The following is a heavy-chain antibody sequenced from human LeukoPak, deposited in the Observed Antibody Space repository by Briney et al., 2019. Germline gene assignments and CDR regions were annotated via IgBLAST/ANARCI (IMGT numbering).Heavy chain of an antibody. CDR3: AREGGSSGP. J-gene: IGHJ5*02. D-gene: IGHD3-22*01. CDR2: IKQDGSEK. V-gene: IGHV3-7*01. CDR1: GFTFSSHW. Sequence: QPGGSLRLSCAASGFTFSSHWMSWVRQAPGKGLEWVANIKQDGSEKYYVDSVKGRFTISRDNAKNSLYLQMNSLRAEDTAVYYCAREGGSSGPWGQGTLVTVSS.